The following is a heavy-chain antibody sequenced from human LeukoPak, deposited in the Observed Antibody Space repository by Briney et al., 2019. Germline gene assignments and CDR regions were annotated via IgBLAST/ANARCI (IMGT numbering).Heavy chain of an antibody. CDR2: IYYSGST. D-gene: IGHD3-10*01. CDR1: GGSISSYY. CDR3: ARQYTITMVRGVIMTLDAFDI. J-gene: IGHJ3*02. V-gene: IGHV4-59*08. Sequence: SETLSLTCTVSGGSISSYYWSWIRQPPGKGLEWIGYIYYSGSTNYNPSLKSRVTISVDTSKNQFSLKLSSVTAADTAVYYCARQYTITMVRGVIMTLDAFDIWGQGTMVTVSS.